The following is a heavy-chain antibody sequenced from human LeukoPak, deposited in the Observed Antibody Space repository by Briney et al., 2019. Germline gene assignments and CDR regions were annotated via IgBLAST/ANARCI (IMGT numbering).Heavy chain of an antibody. CDR1: GGSLSAYY. CDR3: ARGLDYGSGSYAIFDY. V-gene: IGHV4-34*01. D-gene: IGHD3-10*01. J-gene: IGHJ4*02. CDR2: INHSGST. Sequence: SETLSLTCAVYGGSLSAYYWTWIRQPPGKGLEWIGEINHSGSTNYNPSLKSRVTISVDTSKNQFSLKLSSVTAADTAVYYCARGLDYGSGSYAIFDYWGQGTLVTVSS.